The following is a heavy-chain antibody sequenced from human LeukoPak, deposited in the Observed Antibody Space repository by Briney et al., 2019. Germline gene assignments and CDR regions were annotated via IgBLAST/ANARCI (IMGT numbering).Heavy chain of an antibody. CDR3: ARVVGSSGWPDY. J-gene: IGHJ4*02. CDR2: INHSGST. V-gene: IGHV4-34*01. Sequence: SETLSVTCAVYGGSFSGYYWSWIRQPPGNGLEWIGEINHSGSTNYNPSLKSRVTISVDTSKNQFSLKLSSVTAADTAVYYCARVVGSSGWPDYWGQGTLVTVSS. CDR1: GGSFSGYY. D-gene: IGHD6-19*01.